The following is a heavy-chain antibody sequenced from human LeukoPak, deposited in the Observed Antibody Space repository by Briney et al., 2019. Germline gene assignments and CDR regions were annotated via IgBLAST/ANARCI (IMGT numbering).Heavy chain of an antibody. V-gene: IGHV1-2*02. J-gene: IGHJ6*03. D-gene: IGHD6-13*01. CDR1: GYTFTGYY. Sequence: ASVKVSCKASGYTFTGYYMHWVRQAPGQGLEWMGWINPNSGGTNYAQKFQGRVTMTRDTSISTAYMELSRLRSDDTAVYYCARGARWYADDYYMDVWGKGTTVTVSS. CDR2: INPNSGGT. CDR3: ARGARWYADDYYMDV.